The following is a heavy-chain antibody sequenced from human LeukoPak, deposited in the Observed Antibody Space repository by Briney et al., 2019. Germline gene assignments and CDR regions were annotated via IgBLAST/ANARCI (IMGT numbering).Heavy chain of an antibody. J-gene: IGHJ3*01. CDR1: VYTLIELS. Sequence: ASVSVSFMVSVYTLIELSIHGLRQTPGKELEGMGGLDPDDGKTIHAHKFRGRATMTHDTSSKTPYLELTSLTYEDTAVYYCATSLYCSTTTCDGNGGRDDGFDLWGQGTLVTVSP. CDR2: LDPDDGKT. D-gene: IGHD2-2*01. V-gene: IGHV1-24*01. CDR3: ATSLYCSTTTCDGNGGRDDGFDL.